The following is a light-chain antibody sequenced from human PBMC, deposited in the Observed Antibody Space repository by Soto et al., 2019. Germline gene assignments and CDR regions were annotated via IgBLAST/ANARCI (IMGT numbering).Light chain of an antibody. CDR3: EQYGSSPPSIT. Sequence: PGERATVSCRASQSVSRSNLAWYQHKPGQAPRLLIYGTSNRATGIPDRFTGSGSGTDLTLTISSLEPEDFAVYYCEQYGSSPPSITFGQGALLEVK. CDR1: QSVSRSN. CDR2: GTS. V-gene: IGKV3-20*01. J-gene: IGKJ5*01.